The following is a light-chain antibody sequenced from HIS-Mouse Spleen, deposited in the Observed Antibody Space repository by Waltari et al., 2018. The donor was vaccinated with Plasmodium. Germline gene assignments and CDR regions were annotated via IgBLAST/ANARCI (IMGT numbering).Light chain of an antibody. CDR1: SSEVGCYTL. Sequence: QSALTQPAPASGSTRQSIPISSTASSSEVGCYTLVSWYQQPPGKAPTLMIYEGSKRPSGVSNRFSGSKSGNTASLTISGLQAEDEADYYCCSYAGSSTWVFGGGTKLTIL. CDR3: CSYAGSSTWV. CDR2: EGS. V-gene: IGLV2-23*01. J-gene: IGLJ3*02.